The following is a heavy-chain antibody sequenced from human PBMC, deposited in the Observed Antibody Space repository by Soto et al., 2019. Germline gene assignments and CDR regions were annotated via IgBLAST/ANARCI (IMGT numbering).Heavy chain of an antibody. CDR2: IYSGGST. CDR3: ARGSGGRWLPLDY. V-gene: IGHV3-66*01. Sequence: EVQLVESGGGLVQPGGSLRLSCAASGFTVSTNYMSWVRQGPGKGLEWVSVIYSGGSTYNTDSVKGRFTISRDNLKNTVYLQMNSLRAEDTAVYYCARGSGGRWLPLDYWGQGTLVTVSS. J-gene: IGHJ4*02. CDR1: GFTVSTNY. D-gene: IGHD3-16*01.